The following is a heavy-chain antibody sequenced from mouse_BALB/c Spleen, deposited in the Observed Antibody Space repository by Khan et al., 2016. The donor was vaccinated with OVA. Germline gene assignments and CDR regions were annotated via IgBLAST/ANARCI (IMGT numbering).Heavy chain of an antibody. CDR3: ARKNYSYDRYFDV. V-gene: IGHV9-3-1*01. CDR1: GYTSTNYG. Sequence: QIQLVQSGPELKKPGETVKFSCKASGYTSTNYGMNWVKQAPGKGLKWMGWINTYTGEPTYADDFKGRFAFSLETSANTAYLQINNLKNEDTATXFCARKNYSYDRYFDVWGAGTTVTVSS. D-gene: IGHD2-12*01. J-gene: IGHJ1*01. CDR2: INTYTGEP.